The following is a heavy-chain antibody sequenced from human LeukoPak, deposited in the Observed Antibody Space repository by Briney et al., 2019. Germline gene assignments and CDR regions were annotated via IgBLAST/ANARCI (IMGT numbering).Heavy chain of an antibody. CDR1: DGSISSSRYY. J-gene: IGHJ4*02. CDR2: LYYSGNT. D-gene: IGHD3-22*01. CDR3: ARADDSSGYYFDY. Sequence: SETLSLTCTVSDGSISSSRYYGGWIRQPPGKGLEWIGSLYYSGNTYYNPSLKSRVTISVDTSKNQFSLKLSSVTAADTAVYYCARADDSSGYYFDYWGQGTLVTVSS. V-gene: IGHV4-39*07.